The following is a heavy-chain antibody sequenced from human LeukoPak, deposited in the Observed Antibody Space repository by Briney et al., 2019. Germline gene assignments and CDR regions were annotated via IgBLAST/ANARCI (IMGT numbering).Heavy chain of an antibody. D-gene: IGHD3-3*01. J-gene: IGHJ4*02. CDR1: GFTFSSYA. CDR3: ARDEWSLYFDY. V-gene: IGHV3-30-3*01. Sequence: PGRSLRLSCAASGFTFSSYAMHWVRQAPGKGLEWVAVISYDGSNKYYADSVKGRFTISRDNSKNTLYLQMNSLRAEDTAVYYCARDEWSLYFDYWGQGTLVTASS. CDR2: ISYDGSNK.